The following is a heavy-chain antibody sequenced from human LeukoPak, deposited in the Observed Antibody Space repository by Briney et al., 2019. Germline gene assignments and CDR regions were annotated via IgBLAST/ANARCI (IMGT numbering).Heavy chain of an antibody. CDR3: AGGGCSYGYGTGLDAFDI. D-gene: IGHD5-18*01. V-gene: IGHV4-61*05. J-gene: IGHJ3*02. Sequence: SETLSLTYTVSGGSISSSSYYWGWIRQPPGKGLEWIGYIYYSGSTNYNPSLKSRVTISVDTSKNQFSLKLSSVTAADTAVYYCAGGGCSYGYGTGLDAFDIWGQGTMVTVSS. CDR2: IYYSGST. CDR1: GGSISSSSYY.